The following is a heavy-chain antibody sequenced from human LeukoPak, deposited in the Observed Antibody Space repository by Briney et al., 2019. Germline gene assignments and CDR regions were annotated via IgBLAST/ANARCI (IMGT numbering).Heavy chain of an antibody. D-gene: IGHD2-15*01. Sequence: SVTLSLTCTVSGGSISSYYWSWIRQPPGKGLEWIGYIYYSGSTNYNPSLKSRVTISVDTSKNQFSLKLSSVTAADTAVYYCARNEPDCSGGSCLVDYWGQGTLVTVSS. CDR3: ARNEPDCSGGSCLVDY. J-gene: IGHJ4*02. CDR1: GGSISSYY. CDR2: IYYSGST. V-gene: IGHV4-59*08.